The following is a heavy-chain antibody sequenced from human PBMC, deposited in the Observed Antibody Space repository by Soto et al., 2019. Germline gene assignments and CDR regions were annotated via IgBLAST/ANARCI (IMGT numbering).Heavy chain of an antibody. CDR2: ISAYNGNT. Sequence: ASVKVSCKASGYTFTSYGISWVRQAPGQGLEWMGWISAYNGNTNYAQKLQGRVTMTTDTSTSTAYMELRSLRSDDTAVYYCARVLYYYDSSGYYDYWGQGTLVTASS. D-gene: IGHD3-22*01. CDR1: GYTFTSYG. V-gene: IGHV1-18*01. CDR3: ARVLYYYDSSGYYDY. J-gene: IGHJ4*02.